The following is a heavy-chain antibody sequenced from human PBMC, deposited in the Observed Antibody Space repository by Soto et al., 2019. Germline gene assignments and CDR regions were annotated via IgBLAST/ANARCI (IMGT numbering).Heavy chain of an antibody. Sequence: PSETLSLTCTVSGGSISYYYWSWIRQTPGKGLEWIGYIYWRGSTNYSPSLKSRLSISVDASKNQFSLKLRSVTAADTAVYYCVRTPDGSWPTWFDPWGQGTQVTVSS. V-gene: IGHV4-59*01. CDR2: IYWRGST. CDR1: GGSISYYY. J-gene: IGHJ5*02. CDR3: VRTPDGSWPTWFDP. D-gene: IGHD6-19*01.